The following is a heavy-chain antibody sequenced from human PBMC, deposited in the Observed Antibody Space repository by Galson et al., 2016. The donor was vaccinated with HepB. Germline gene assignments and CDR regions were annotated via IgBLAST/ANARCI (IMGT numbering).Heavy chain of an antibody. CDR1: GYTFDSYW. CDR2: IYPDDSES. Sequence: QSGAEVKKPGESLRISCKGSGYTFDSYWIGWVRQLPGKGLEWMGIIYPDDSESKYSPDLEGQVTMSVDKSVSTAYLQWSSLKASDTAMYYCARHKKGCVATHDAFAIWCRGTMVTVSS. D-gene: IGHD2-15*01. V-gene: IGHV5-51*01. J-gene: IGHJ3*02. CDR3: ARHKKGCVATHDAFAI.